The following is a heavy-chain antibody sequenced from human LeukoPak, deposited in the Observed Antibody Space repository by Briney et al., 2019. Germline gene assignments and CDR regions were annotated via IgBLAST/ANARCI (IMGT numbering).Heavy chain of an antibody. Sequence: GGSLRLSCAASGFTFSSYGMHWVRQAPGKGLEWVAVIWYDGSNKYYADSVKGRFTISRDNSKNTLYLQMGSLRAEDMAVYYCVRVGNYREFDYWGQGTLVTVSS. J-gene: IGHJ4*02. CDR2: IWYDGSNK. CDR1: GFTFSSYG. D-gene: IGHD1-7*01. V-gene: IGHV3-33*01. CDR3: VRVGNYREFDY.